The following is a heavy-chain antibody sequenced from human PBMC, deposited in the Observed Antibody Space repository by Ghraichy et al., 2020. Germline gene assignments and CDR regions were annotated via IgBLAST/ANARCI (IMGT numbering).Heavy chain of an antibody. CDR1: GFTFSSYG. D-gene: IGHD3-3*01. V-gene: IGHV3-30*18. Sequence: GESLNISCAASGFTFSSYGMHWVRQAPGKGLEWVAVISYDGSNKYYADSVKGRFTISRDNSKNTLYLQMNSLRAEDTAVYYCAKDLRSAIFGVPGVWGQGTTVTVSS. J-gene: IGHJ6*02. CDR3: AKDLRSAIFGVPGV. CDR2: ISYDGSNK.